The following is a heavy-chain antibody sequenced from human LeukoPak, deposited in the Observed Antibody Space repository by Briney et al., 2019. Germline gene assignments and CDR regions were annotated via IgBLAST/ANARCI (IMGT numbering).Heavy chain of an antibody. D-gene: IGHD4-17*01. CDR2: IYYSGST. CDR3: ARVANDYGDYPFDY. V-gene: IGHV4-39*07. J-gene: IGHJ4*02. Sequence: KASETLSLTCTVSGGSISSSSYYWGWIRQPPGKGLEWIGSIYYSGSTYYNPSLKSRVTISVDTSKNQFSLKLSSVTAADTAVYYCARVANDYGDYPFDYWGQGTLVTVSS. CDR1: GGSISSSSYY.